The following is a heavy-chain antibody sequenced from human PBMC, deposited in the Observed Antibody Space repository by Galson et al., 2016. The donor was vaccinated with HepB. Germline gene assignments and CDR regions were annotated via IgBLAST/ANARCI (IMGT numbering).Heavy chain of an antibody. CDR1: GYSSTDYY. CDR2: IYPGDSDS. Sequence: QSGAEVKKPGESLTISCKGSGYSSTDYYIAWVRQMPGKGLEWMGIIYPGDSDSRYSPSFQGQVTISADKSINTAYLQWSSLKASDTAMYYCARLRGGYNWGPFDFWGQGTLVTVSS. CDR3: ARLRGGYNWGPFDF. J-gene: IGHJ4*02. D-gene: IGHD5-24*01. V-gene: IGHV5-51*01.